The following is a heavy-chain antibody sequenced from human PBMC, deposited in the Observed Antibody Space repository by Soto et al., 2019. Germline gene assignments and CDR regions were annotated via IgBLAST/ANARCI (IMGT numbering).Heavy chain of an antibody. CDR1: GFTFSSSG. Sequence: GGSRRRSWAASGFTFSSSGMHGVRQAPGKGLEWVAVISYDGSNKFYADSVKGRFTISRDNFRNTLYLQMNSLRAEDTAVYYCAKEFHSWNYFDYWGQGTLVTVSS. CDR3: AKEFHSWNYFDY. D-gene: IGHD1-20*01. CDR2: ISYDGSNK. J-gene: IGHJ4*02. V-gene: IGHV3-30*18.